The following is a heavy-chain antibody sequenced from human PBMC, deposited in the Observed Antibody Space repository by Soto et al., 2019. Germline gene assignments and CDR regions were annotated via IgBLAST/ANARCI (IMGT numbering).Heavy chain of an antibody. V-gene: IGHV3-30-3*01. Sequence: QVQLVESGGGVVQPGRSLRLSCAASGFLFGTYSMHWVRQAPGKGLEWVAVVSFDGGKTNYGDSVKGRFTISRDNSKNTLYLQVTSLRAEDTAMYYCTRYRQTGSVPTNTHFDYWGQGTLVTVSS. CDR2: VSFDGGKT. J-gene: IGHJ4*02. CDR1: GFLFGTYS. D-gene: IGHD5-12*01. CDR3: TRYRQTGSVPTNTHFDY.